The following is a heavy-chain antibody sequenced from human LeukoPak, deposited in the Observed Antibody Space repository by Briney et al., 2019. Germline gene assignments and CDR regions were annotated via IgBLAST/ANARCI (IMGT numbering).Heavy chain of an antibody. CDR1: GFTFSGSA. Sequence: QPGGSLRLSCAASGFTFSGSAMHWVRQASGKGLEWVGRIRSKANSYATAYAASVKGRFTISRDDSKNTAYLQMNSLKTEDTAVYYCTHMTPSTLGELSADYWGQGTLVTVSS. V-gene: IGHV3-73*01. J-gene: IGHJ4*02. CDR3: THMTPSTLGELSADY. CDR2: IRSKANSYAT. D-gene: IGHD3-16*02.